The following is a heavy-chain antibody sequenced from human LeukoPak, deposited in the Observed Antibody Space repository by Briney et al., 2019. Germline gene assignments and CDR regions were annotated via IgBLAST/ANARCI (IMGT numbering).Heavy chain of an antibody. V-gene: IGHV4-59*08. D-gene: IGHD2-15*01. CDR2: IYYSGST. CDR3: ARHGYCSGGSCYWDY. Sequence: SETLSLTCTVSGGSISPFYWSWIRQPPGRGLEWIAYIYYSGSTRYNPSLKSRVAISVDTSNNQVSLKLSSVTAADTAVYYCARHGYCSGGSCYWDYWGQGTLVTVSS. J-gene: IGHJ4*02. CDR1: GGSISPFY.